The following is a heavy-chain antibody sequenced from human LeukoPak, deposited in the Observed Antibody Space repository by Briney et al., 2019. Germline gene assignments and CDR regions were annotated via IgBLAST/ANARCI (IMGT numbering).Heavy chain of an antibody. Sequence: ASVKVSCKVSGYTFTELSLHWVRQTPGKGLEWMGGFDPEDDKTIYAQKFQGRVTVTADTSTDTVYMELNSLTSEDTAVYYCARGNGLFSPYYYYYMDVWGKGTTVTISS. V-gene: IGHV1-24*01. CDR2: FDPEDDKT. CDR3: ARGNGLFSPYYYYYMDV. J-gene: IGHJ6*03. D-gene: IGHD2/OR15-2a*01. CDR1: GYTFTELS.